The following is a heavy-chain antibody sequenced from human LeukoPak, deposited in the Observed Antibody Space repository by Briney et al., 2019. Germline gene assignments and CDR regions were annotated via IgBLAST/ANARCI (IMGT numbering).Heavy chain of an antibody. CDR1: GFTFSGSA. CDR2: IRGKANSYAT. V-gene: IGHV3-73*01. CDR3: TSRLPDVDY. J-gene: IGHJ4*02. Sequence: PGGSLRLSCAASGFTFSGSAMHWVRQASGKGLEWVGRIRGKANSYATAYAASVKGRFTISRDDSKNTAYLQMNSLKTEDTAVYYCTSRLPDVDYWGQGTLVTVSS.